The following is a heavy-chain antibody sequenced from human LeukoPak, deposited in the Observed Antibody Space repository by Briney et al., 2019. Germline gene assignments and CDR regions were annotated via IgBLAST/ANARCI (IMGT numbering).Heavy chain of an antibody. V-gene: IGHV4/OR15-8*02. D-gene: IGHD1-26*01. CDR1: GGSITTTTY. J-gene: IGHJ4*02. Sequence: PSETLSLTCVVSGGSITTTTYWRWVRQSPGRGLEWIGEISLSGYTGFNPSLRGRVTMSLDESKNHLSLTLTSVTAADTAIYYFSKRSGPYSPFGLWGKGILVTVTT. CDR2: ISLSGYT. CDR3: SKRSGPYSPFGL.